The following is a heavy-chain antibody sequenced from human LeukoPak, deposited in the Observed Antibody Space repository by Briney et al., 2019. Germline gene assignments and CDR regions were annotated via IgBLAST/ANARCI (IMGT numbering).Heavy chain of an antibody. CDR3: TRNIWCDY. D-gene: IGHD4/OR15-4a*01. CDR2: IRSKPYGGTT. V-gene: IGHV3-49*03. CDR1: GFTFGDYA. Sequence: GGSLRLSCTASGFTFGDYAMSWFRQAPGKGLEWVGFIRSKPYGGTTEYAASVKGRFTISGDESKSIAYLQMHSLKTEDTAVYYCTRNIWCDYWGQGTLVTVSS. J-gene: IGHJ4*02.